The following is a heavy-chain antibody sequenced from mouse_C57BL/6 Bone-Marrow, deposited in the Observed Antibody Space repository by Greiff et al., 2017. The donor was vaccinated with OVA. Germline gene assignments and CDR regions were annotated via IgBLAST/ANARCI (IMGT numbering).Heavy chain of an antibody. Sequence: EVKLVESGPELVKPGASVKISCKASGYSFTGYYMNWVKQSPEKSLEWIGEINPSTGGTTYNQKFKAKATLTVDKSSSTAYMQLKSLTSEDAAVYYCATGATVVATDWGQGTTLTVSS. V-gene: IGHV1-42*01. D-gene: IGHD1-1*01. CDR3: ATGATVVATD. CDR1: GYSFTGYY. CDR2: INPSTGGT. J-gene: IGHJ2*01.